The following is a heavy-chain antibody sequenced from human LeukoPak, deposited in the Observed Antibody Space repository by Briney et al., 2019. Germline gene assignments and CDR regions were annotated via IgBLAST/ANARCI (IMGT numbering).Heavy chain of an antibody. CDR3: ASLVSSSSSTTWFDY. CDR1: GYTFTSYY. D-gene: IGHD6-13*01. V-gene: IGHV1-46*01. J-gene: IGHJ4*02. Sequence: ASVKVSCKASGYTFTSYYMHWVRQAPGQGLEWMGIINPSGGSTSYAQKFQGRVTMIRDTSTSTVYMELSSLRSEDTAVYYCASLVSSSSSTTWFDYWGQGTLVTVSS. CDR2: INPSGGST.